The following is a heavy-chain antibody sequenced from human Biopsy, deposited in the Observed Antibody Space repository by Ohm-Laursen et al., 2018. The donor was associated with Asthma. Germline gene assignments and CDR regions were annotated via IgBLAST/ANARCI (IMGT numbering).Heavy chain of an antibody. D-gene: IGHD5-12*01. Sequence: GSSVKVSCKASGGTFSRYAISWVRQAPGQGLEWMGGLIPVLGTPDHARMFEGRVTITADESTSTAYMELSSLSSEDTAVYYCARGYSGSDRIVYYYSGLEVWGQGTTVTVSS. CDR3: ARGYSGSDRIVYYYSGLEV. J-gene: IGHJ6*02. CDR2: LIPVLGTP. V-gene: IGHV1-69*01. CDR1: GGTFSRYA.